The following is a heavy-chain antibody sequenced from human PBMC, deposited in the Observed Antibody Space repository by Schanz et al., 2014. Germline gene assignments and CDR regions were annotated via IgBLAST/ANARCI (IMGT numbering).Heavy chain of an antibody. Sequence: QVQLVQSGAEVKKPGASVKVSCKASGYTFISYFIHWVRQAPGQGLEWMGIINPTGGSTSYAQRFQGRVTVTRDPSTSTVYMELSSLRSEDPAVYYCARAAYGGYTSTPLRYWGQGTLVTVSS. V-gene: IGHV1-46*01. J-gene: IGHJ4*02. D-gene: IGHD5-12*01. CDR2: INPTGGST. CDR1: GYTFISYF. CDR3: ARAAYGGYTSTPLRY.